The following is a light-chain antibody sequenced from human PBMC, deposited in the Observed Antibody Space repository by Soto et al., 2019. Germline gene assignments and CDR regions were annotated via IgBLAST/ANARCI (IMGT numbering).Light chain of an antibody. Sequence: DIQMTQSPSSVSASVGDRVTITCRASQGINKWLAWYQQKPGTAPKLLIYSASSLQSGVPLRFSGSGSGTDFTLTISSLQPEDFATYYCQQANTFALTFGGGTKVEI. CDR2: SAS. V-gene: IGKV1-12*01. CDR3: QQANTFALT. J-gene: IGKJ4*01. CDR1: QGINKW.